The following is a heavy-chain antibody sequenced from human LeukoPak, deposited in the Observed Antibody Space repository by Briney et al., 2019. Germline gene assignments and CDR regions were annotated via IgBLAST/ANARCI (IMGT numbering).Heavy chain of an antibody. CDR2: ISGSGGST. V-gene: IGHV3-23*01. CDR1: GFTFSSYA. Sequence: GGSLRLSCAASGFTFSSYAMSWVRQAPGKGLEWVSAISGSGGSTYYADSVKSRFTISRDNSKNTLYLQMNSLRAEDTAVYYCAEFRWQQLVHYFDYWGQGTLVTVSS. J-gene: IGHJ4*02. CDR3: AEFRWQQLVHYFDY. D-gene: IGHD6-13*01.